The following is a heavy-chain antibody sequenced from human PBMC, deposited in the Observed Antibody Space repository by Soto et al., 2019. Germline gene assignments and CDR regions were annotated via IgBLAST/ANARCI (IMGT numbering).Heavy chain of an antibody. D-gene: IGHD6-19*01. J-gene: IGHJ4*02. CDR3: AKIFYSSSGPFDY. Sequence: GGSLRLSCAASGFTFIIYDMSWVRQAPGKGLEWVAVISYDGTNRYYADSVKGRXTIXRDNSKNTLYLQMDSLRAEDTAVYYCAKIFYSSSGPFDYWGQGTLVTVSS. V-gene: IGHV3-30*18. CDR2: ISYDGTNR. CDR1: GFTFIIYD.